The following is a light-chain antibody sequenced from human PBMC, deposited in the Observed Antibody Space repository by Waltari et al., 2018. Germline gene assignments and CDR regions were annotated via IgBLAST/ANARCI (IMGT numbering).Light chain of an antibody. CDR3: QQYNTWPLLT. CDR1: QNVYTN. J-gene: IGKJ4*01. CDR2: GAS. Sequence: EIVMTQSPATLSLSPGESATLSCRASQNVYTNLAWYQQKPGQAPRLLISGASARATGVPWRFRGSGSGTEFTLTISSLQSDDFAVYYCQQYNTWPLLTFGGGTRVDIK. V-gene: IGKV3-15*01.